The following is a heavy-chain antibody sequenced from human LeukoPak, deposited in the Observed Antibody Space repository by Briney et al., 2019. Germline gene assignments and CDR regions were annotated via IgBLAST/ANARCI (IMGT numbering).Heavy chain of an antibody. CDR1: GYTFTSHG. V-gene: IGHV1-18*01. J-gene: IGHJ4*02. Sequence: ASVKVSCKTYGYTFTSHGISWVRQAPGQGLEWMGWISAFNGETHYAQNLQGRVTMTTDTSTSTAYMELRSLRSDDTAVYYCARTSGSYDYWGQGTLVTVSS. D-gene: IGHD1-26*01. CDR3: ARTSGSYDY. CDR2: ISAFNGET.